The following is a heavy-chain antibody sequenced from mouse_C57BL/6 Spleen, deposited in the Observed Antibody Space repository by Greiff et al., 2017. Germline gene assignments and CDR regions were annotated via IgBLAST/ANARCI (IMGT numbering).Heavy chain of an antibody. CDR3: ARNDYGSSYKFAY. J-gene: IGHJ3*01. V-gene: IGHV5-17*01. D-gene: IGHD1-1*01. CDR2: ISSGSSTI. CDR1: GFTFSDYG. Sequence: EVNLVESGGGLVKPGGSLKLSCAASGFTFSDYGMHWVRQAPEKGLEWVAYISSGSSTIYYADTVKGRFTISRDNAKNTLFLQMTSLRSEDTAMYYCARNDYGSSYKFAYWGQGTLVTVSA.